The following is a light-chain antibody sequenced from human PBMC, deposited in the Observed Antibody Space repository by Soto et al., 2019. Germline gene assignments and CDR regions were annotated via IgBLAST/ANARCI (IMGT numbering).Light chain of an antibody. CDR1: SSDVGGYNY. J-gene: IGLJ2*01. Sequence: QAVLTQPRSVSGSPGQSVTISCTGTSSDVGGYNYVSWYQQHPGKAPKLMIYDVSKRPSGVPDRFSGSKSGNTASLTISRLQAEDEADYYCCSYAGSYVVFGGGTKVTVL. V-gene: IGLV2-11*01. CDR2: DVS. CDR3: CSYAGSYVV.